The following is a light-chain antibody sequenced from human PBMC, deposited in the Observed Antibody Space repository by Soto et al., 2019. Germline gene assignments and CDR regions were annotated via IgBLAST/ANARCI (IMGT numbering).Light chain of an antibody. CDR3: QQYYSYST. CDR1: QSIGTQ. V-gene: IGKV1-5*02. Sequence: DTQMTQAPSTLSAPVGDRVTIICRASQSIGTQLAWYQQKPGKAPKLLISGAFSLESGVPSRFSGSGSGTEFTLTISSLQPDDFATYYCQQYYSYSTFGQGTRVDI. J-gene: IGKJ1*01. CDR2: GAF.